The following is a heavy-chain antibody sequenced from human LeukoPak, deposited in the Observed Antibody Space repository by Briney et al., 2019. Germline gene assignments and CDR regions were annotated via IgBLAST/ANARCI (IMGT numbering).Heavy chain of an antibody. CDR1: GFTFSSYS. CDR3: ARGASVVAGNDNAFDI. CDR2: ISTSSSYI. V-gene: IGHV3-21*01. D-gene: IGHD6-19*01. J-gene: IGHJ3*02. Sequence: GGSLRLSCAASGFTFSSYSMNWVRQAPGKGPEWVSSISTSSSYIYYADSVKGRFTISRDNAKKSLYLQMNSLRADDMAVYYCARGASVVAGNDNAFDIWGQGTMVTVSS.